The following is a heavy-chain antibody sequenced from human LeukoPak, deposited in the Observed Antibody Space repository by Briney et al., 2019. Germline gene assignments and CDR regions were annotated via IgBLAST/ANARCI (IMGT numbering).Heavy chain of an antibody. D-gene: IGHD2-21*01. Sequence: GGSLRLSCTGSGFIFNSYGINWVRQAPGKGLEWVAYISSSTSNIFYADSVKGRFTISRDHAKDSVLLQMNSLRVEDTALYFCARDGVMAETPFYFDSWGQGALVAVSS. CDR1: GFIFNSYG. CDR3: ARDGVMAETPFYFDS. V-gene: IGHV3-48*01. J-gene: IGHJ4*02. CDR2: ISSSTSNI.